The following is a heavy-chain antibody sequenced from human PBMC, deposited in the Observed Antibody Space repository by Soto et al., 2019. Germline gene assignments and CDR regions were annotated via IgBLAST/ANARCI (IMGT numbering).Heavy chain of an antibody. Sequence: QLQLQESGPGLVKPSETLSLTCTVSGGSISTGYDYWGWVRQPPGQGLEWIGNIFYNGDTIYNASLKNLVTRSADTSKNQFSLMLSSVTAADTAVYYCARLHASIFLHCWGQGSLVTVSS. V-gene: IGHV4-39*01. CDR3: ARLHASIFLHC. CDR1: GGSISTGYDY. J-gene: IGHJ4*02. CDR2: IFYNGDT. D-gene: IGHD2-21*01.